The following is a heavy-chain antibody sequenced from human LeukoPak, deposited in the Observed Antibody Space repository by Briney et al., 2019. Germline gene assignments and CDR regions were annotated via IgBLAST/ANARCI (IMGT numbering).Heavy chain of an antibody. V-gene: IGHV1-46*04. Sequence: ASVKVSCTASGYTFTSNYMHWVRQAPGQGLEWMGIIKPSGGSTRYAQKLQGRVTMTRDTSTSTVYMELTSLTSEDTAVYYCARESAVAGSFDYWGQGTLVTVS. CDR1: GYTFTSNY. D-gene: IGHD6-19*01. J-gene: IGHJ4*02. CDR2: IKPSGGST. CDR3: ARESAVAGSFDY.